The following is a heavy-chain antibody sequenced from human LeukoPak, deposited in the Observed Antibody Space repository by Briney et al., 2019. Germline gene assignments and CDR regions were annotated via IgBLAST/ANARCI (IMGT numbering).Heavy chain of an antibody. V-gene: IGHV3-7*03. CDR1: GFTFSRYW. D-gene: IGHD2-2*01. CDR3: AKDYCSSTSCLSYYFDY. CDR2: IKQDGSEK. Sequence: PGGSLRLSCAASGFTFSRYWMSWVRQAPGKGLEWVASIKQDGSEKYYVDSVKGRFTISRDNAKNSLYLQMNSLRAEDTALYYCAKDYCSSTSCLSYYFDYWGQGTLVTVSS. J-gene: IGHJ4*02.